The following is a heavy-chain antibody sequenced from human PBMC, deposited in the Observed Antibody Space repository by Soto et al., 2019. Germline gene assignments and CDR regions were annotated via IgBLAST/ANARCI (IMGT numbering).Heavy chain of an antibody. CDR3: ARDVAYSNYNWFDP. CDR2: IYYSGST. D-gene: IGHD4-4*01. Sequence: SETLSLTCTVSGGSVSSGSYYWSWIRQPPGKGLEWIGYIYYSGSTNYNPSLKSRVTISVDTSKNQFSLKLSSVTAADTAVYYCARDVAYSNYNWFDPWGQGTLVTVSS. V-gene: IGHV4-61*01. J-gene: IGHJ5*02. CDR1: GGSVSSGSYY.